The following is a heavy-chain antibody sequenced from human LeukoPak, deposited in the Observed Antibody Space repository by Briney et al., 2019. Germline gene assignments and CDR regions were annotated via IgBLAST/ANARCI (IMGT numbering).Heavy chain of an antibody. D-gene: IGHD7-27*01. CDR1: GGSISTYY. V-gene: IGHV4-59*01. J-gene: IGHJ3*02. CDR3: ARGLGAFDI. Sequence: PSETLSLTCTVSGGSISTYYWSWIRQPPGKGLEWIGNIYYIGSTKYNPSLKSRVTISVDTSKTQFSLKLSSVTAADTAMYYCARGLGAFDIWGQGTMVTVSS. CDR2: IYYIGST.